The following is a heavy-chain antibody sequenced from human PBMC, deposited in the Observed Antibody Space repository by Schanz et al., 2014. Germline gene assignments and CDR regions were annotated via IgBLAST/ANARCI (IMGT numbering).Heavy chain of an antibody. J-gene: IGHJ4*02. CDR2: ISSTSRAT. CDR3: ARDLISSGWYG. V-gene: IGHV3-48*01. D-gene: IGHD6-19*01. CDR1: GFTFATYA. Sequence: EVKLLESGGGLVQPGGSLRLSCAASGFTFATYAMSWVRQAPGKGLEWISYISSTSRATYYADSVKGRFTISRDNSKNALYLQMNSLRVEDTAVYYCARDLISSGWYGWGQGTLVTVSS.